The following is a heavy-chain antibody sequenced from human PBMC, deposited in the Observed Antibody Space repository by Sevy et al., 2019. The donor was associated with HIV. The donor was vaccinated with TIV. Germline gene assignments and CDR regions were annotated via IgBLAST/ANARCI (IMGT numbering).Heavy chain of an antibody. Sequence: ASVKVSCRASGYRFTSYSITWVRQAPGEGLEWMGRNSGDNGDRKYAEEFQDRLTLAEDKSSTTAFMELRSLRSNDTAIYYCAKSRGSSGFSDWGQGTLVTVSS. CDR2: NSGDNGDR. CDR3: AKSRGSSGFSD. D-gene: IGHD6-19*01. CDR1: GYRFTSYS. V-gene: IGHV1-18*04. J-gene: IGHJ4*02.